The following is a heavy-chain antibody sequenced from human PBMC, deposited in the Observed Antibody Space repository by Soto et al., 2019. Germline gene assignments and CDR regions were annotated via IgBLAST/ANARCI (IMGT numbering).Heavy chain of an antibody. Sequence: GGSLRLSCAASGFTFSSYWMSWVRQAPGKGLEWVANIKQDGSEKYYVDSVKGRFTISRDNAKNSLYLQMNSLRAEDTAVYYCARSNYDIVTGYQGWFDPWGQGTLVTVSS. J-gene: IGHJ5*02. D-gene: IGHD3-9*01. CDR3: ARSNYDIVTGYQGWFDP. CDR2: IKQDGSEK. V-gene: IGHV3-7*01. CDR1: GFTFSSYW.